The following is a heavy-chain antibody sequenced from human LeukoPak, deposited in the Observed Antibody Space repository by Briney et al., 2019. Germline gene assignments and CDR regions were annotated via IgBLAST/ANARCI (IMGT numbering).Heavy chain of an antibody. CDR2: VSYDGSNK. CDR3: AGYEVSGSRGY. CDR1: GFTFSSYG. V-gene: IGHV3-30*03. Sequence: GGSLRLSCAASGFTFSSYGMHWVRQAPGKGLEWVAMVSYDGSNKYYADSVRGRFTISRDNSRNTLYLQMDSLRAEDTAVYYCAGYEVSGSRGYWGQGTLVTVSS. J-gene: IGHJ4*02. D-gene: IGHD3-22*01.